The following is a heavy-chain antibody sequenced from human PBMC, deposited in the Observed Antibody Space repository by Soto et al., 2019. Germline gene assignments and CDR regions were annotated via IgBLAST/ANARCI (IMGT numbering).Heavy chain of an antibody. CDR1: GGSISSYY. CDR3: ARGPHVSYYDSSGYYYYFDY. Sequence: LSLTCTVSGGSISSYYWSWIRQPAGKGLEGIGRIYTSGSTNYNPSLKSRVTMSVDTSKNQFSLKLSSVTAADTAVYYCARGPHVSYYDSSGYYYYFDYWGQGTLVTVSS. CDR2: IYTSGST. D-gene: IGHD3-22*01. V-gene: IGHV4-4*07. J-gene: IGHJ4*02.